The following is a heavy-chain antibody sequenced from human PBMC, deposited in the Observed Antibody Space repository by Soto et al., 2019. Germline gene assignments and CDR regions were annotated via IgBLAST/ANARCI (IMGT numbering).Heavy chain of an antibody. CDR3: XXXXGDLDY. D-gene: IGHD2-21*02. J-gene: IGHJ4*02. Sequence: QVQLVQSGAEVKKPGASVKVSCKASGYTFTRYDIXXXXXXXGQGLEWMGWTNPKSGYTGYAQKFQGRLTMTRDSXXXXXXXXXXXXXXXXXXXXXXXXXXGDLDYWGQGTLVTVSS. CDR1: GYTFTRYD. V-gene: IGHV1-8*01. CDR2: TNPKSGYT.